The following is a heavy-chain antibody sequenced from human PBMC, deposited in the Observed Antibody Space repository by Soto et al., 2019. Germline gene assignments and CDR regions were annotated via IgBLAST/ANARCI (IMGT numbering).Heavy chain of an antibody. CDR3: AREGRVGGIDY. V-gene: IGHV3-48*03. D-gene: IGHD6-19*01. CDR1: GFAFSMLE. J-gene: IGHJ4*02. CDR2: ISSIGFAT. Sequence: GGSLSPSCAASGFAFSMLEMNWVRQAPGKGLEWVSYISSIGFATYYADSVKGRFTISRDNAKNSLYLQMNSLRAEDTAVYYCAREGRVGGIDYWGQGT.